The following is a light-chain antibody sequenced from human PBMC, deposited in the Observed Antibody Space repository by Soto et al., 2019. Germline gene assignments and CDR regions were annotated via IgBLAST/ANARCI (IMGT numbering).Light chain of an antibody. V-gene: IGLV2-23*02. CDR3: CSYAGSGTYV. CDR2: EVS. CDR1: SSDVGNYNL. Sequence: QSVLTQPASVSGSPGQSITISCTGTSSDVGNYNLVSWYQQHPGKAPKLMIYEVSQRPSGVSNRFSGSKSGNTASLAISGLQAEDEADYYCCSYAGSGTYVFGTGTKVTV. J-gene: IGLJ1*01.